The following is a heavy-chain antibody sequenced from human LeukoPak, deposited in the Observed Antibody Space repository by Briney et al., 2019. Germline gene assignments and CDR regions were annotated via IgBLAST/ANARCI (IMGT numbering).Heavy chain of an antibody. CDR2: ISYDGSNK. V-gene: IGHV3-30-3*01. CDR3: ARDYSSSRDINWFDP. Sequence: PGGSLRLSCAASGFTFSSYAMHWVRQAPGKGLEWVAVISYDGSNKYYADSVKGRFTISRDNSKNTLYLQMNSLRAEDTAVYYCARDYSSSRDINWFDPWGQGTLVTVSS. CDR1: GFTFSSYA. D-gene: IGHD6-6*01. J-gene: IGHJ5*02.